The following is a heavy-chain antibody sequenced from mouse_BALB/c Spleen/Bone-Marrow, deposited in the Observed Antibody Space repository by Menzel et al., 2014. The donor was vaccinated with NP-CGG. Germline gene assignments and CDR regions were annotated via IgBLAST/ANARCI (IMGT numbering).Heavy chain of an antibody. CDR1: GFSLTSYG. Sequence: QVQLKQSGPGLVHPSQSLSITCTVSGFSLTSYGVHWVRQSPGKGLEWLGVIWSGGSTDYNAAFISRLSISKDNSKSQVFFKMNSLQANDTAIYYCTSPYYGNYVYAMDYWGQGTSVTVSS. J-gene: IGHJ4*01. CDR3: TSPYYGNYVYAMDY. CDR2: IWSGGST. V-gene: IGHV2-2*02. D-gene: IGHD2-10*01.